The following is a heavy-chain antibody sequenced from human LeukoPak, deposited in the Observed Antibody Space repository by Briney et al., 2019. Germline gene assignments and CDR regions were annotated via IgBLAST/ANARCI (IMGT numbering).Heavy chain of an antibody. D-gene: IGHD3-3*01. CDR2: IKLDGSEK. V-gene: IGHV3-7*03. Sequence: GGSLRLSCVASGFSFGKYWMSWVRQAPGKGLEWVANIKLDGSEKNYVDSVKGRFTISRDDTKNSLYLQMNSLRVEDTAVFYCARDQYDTWSRRGNFDSWGQGALVIVSS. J-gene: IGHJ4*02. CDR3: ARDQYDTWSRRGNFDS. CDR1: GFSFGKYW.